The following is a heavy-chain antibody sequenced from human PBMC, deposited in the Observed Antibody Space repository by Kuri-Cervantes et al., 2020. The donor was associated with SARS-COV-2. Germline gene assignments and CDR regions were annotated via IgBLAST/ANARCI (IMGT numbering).Heavy chain of an antibody. Sequence: GSLRLSCSVSEGSMRAHYYSWIRQIAAMGLEWIGRVYISGSTNYNPSLKGRVTISAETSKNQFSLRLTSVTAADTAIYFCAKYGTDDSVSTYCGRGGWFEPWGQGTLVTVSS. D-gene: IGHD2-21*01. J-gene: IGHJ5*02. CDR2: VYISGST. CDR1: EGSMRAHY. V-gene: IGHV4-4*07. CDR3: AKYGTDDSVSTYCGRGGWFEP.